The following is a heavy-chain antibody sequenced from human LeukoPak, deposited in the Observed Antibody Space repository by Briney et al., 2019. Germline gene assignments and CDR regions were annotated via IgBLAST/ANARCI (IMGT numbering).Heavy chain of an antibody. CDR3: ARDNLDYGDGGIGY. D-gene: IGHD4-17*01. CDR1: GFTFSLYG. J-gene: IGHJ4*02. Sequence: GGSVTLSCGASGFTFSLYGMHWLRPAPAKGLEGVALIWHDGSNKYYGDSVRGRFTISRDNSKNTLYLEMNNLGAEDTAFYYCARDNLDYGDGGIGYWGQGTLVAVSS. V-gene: IGHV3-33*01. CDR2: IWHDGSNK.